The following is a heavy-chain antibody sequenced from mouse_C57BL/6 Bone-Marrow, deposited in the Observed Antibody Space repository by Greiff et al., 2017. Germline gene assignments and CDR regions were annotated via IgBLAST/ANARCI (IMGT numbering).Heavy chain of an antibody. V-gene: IGHV5-6*02. CDR2: ISSGGSYT. CDR1: GFTFSSYG. Sequence: DVKLVESGGDLVKPGGSLKLSCAASGFTFSSYGMSWVRQTPDKRLEWVATISSGGSYTYYPDSVKGRFTISRDNAKNTLYLQMSSLKSEDTAMYYCARLRNYGLFDYWGQGTTLTVSS. CDR3: ARLRNYGLFDY. D-gene: IGHD1-2*01. J-gene: IGHJ2*01.